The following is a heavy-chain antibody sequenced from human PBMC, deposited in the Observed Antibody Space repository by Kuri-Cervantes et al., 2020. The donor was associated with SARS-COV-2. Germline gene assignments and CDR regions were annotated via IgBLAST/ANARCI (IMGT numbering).Heavy chain of an antibody. CDR3: ARDRGNYYDSSGYYLDY. D-gene: IGHD3-22*01. CDR2: ISWSSGSI. Sequence: SLKISCAASGFTFDDYAMHWVRQAPGKGLEWVSGISWSSGSIGYADSVKGRFTISRDNAKNSLYLQMNSLRAEDTAVYYCARDRGNYYDSSGYYLDYWGQGTLVTVSS. V-gene: IGHV3-9*01. J-gene: IGHJ4*02. CDR1: GFTFDDYA.